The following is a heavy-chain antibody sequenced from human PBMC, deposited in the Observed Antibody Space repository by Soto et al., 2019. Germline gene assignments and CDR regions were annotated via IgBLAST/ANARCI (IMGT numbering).Heavy chain of an antibody. Sequence: EVQLLESGGGLVQMGGSLRLSCVASGFAFSDYAMNWVRQSPGTGLEWVSGISPGGDDTYYADSVKGRFTISSDSAKSTLYLQMTSLRAEDSGTYYCTRGSAYCGQGALVTVSS. J-gene: IGHJ4*02. V-gene: IGHV3-23*01. CDR3: TRGSAY. D-gene: IGHD1-26*01. CDR2: ISPGGDDT. CDR1: GFAFSDYA.